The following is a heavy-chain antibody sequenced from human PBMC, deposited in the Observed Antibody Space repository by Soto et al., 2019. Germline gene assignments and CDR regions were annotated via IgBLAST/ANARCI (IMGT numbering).Heavy chain of an antibody. V-gene: IGHV3-33*01. CDR1: GFTFSSYG. J-gene: IGHJ6*03. CDR3: ARGGDYYYYYYMDV. CDR2: IWYDGSNK. D-gene: IGHD4-17*01. Sequence: GGSLRLSCAASGFTFSSYGMHWVRQAPGKGLEWVAVIWYDGSNKYYADSVKGRFTISRDNSKNTLYLQMNSLRAEDTAVYYCARGGDYYYYYYMDVWGKGTTVTVSS.